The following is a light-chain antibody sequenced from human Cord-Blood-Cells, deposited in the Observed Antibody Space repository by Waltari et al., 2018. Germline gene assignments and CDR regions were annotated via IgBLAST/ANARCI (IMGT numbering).Light chain of an antibody. Sequence: QSPLTQPASVPGPPDRPITFSCTGTTRDVGGYNSVPWYQQHPGKAPKLMIYDVSKRPSGVSNRFSGSKSGNTASLTISGLQAEDEADYYCSSYTSSSTYVFGTGTKVTVL. V-gene: IGLV2-14*01. J-gene: IGLJ1*01. CDR1: TRDVGGYNS. CDR3: SSYTSSSTYV. CDR2: DVS.